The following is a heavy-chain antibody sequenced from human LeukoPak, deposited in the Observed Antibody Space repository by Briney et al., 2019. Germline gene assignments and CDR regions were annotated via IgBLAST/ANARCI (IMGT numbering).Heavy chain of an antibody. J-gene: IGHJ5*02. V-gene: IGHV4-39*07. CDR2: IYYSGST. CDR3: ARVGGNYDFWSGYPEYNWFDP. D-gene: IGHD3-3*01. CDR1: GGSISSSSYY. Sequence: PSETLSLTCSVSGGSISSSSYYWGWIRQPPGKGLEWIGSIYYSGSTYYNPSLKSRVTISVDTSKNQFSLKLSSVTAADTAVYYCARVGGNYDFWSGYPEYNWFDPWGQGTLVTVSS.